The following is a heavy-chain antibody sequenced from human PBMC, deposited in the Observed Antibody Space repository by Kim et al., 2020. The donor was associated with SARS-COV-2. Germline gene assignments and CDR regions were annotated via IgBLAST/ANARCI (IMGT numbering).Heavy chain of an antibody. J-gene: IGHJ6*02. CDR1: GFTFSSYG. CDR3: ARDSWDYYGSGSYYNYYYYYGMDV. Sequence: GGSLRLSCAASGFTFSSYGMHWVRQAPGKGLEWVAVIWYDGSNKYYADSVKGRFTISRDNSKNTLYLQMNSLRAEDTAVYYCARDSWDYYGSGSYYNYYYYYGMDVWGQGTTVTVSS. CDR2: IWYDGSNK. D-gene: IGHD3-10*01. V-gene: IGHV3-33*01.